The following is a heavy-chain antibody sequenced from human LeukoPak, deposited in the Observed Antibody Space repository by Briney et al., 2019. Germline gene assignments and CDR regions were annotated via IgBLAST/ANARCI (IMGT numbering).Heavy chain of an antibody. J-gene: IGHJ5*01. CDR1: GGSIRSGSHY. CDR2: IYYSGST. D-gene: IGHD3-22*01. Sequence: SETLSLTCTVSGGSIRSGSHYWAWIRQPPGKGLEWIGSIYYSGSTYYNPSLENRVTISIDTSKNHFSLKLSSLSAADTSVYYCAKRDDSGGNLVDSWGQGTLVTVS. V-gene: IGHV4-39*02. CDR3: AKRDDSGGNLVDS.